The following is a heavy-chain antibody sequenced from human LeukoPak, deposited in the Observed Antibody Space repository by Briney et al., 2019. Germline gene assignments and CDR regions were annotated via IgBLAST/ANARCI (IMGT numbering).Heavy chain of an antibody. CDR2: LGDDGINT. CDR1: GFPFSTYG. J-gene: IGHJ4*02. D-gene: IGHD2-2*01. Sequence: TGGSLRLSCAASGFPFSTYGMHWVRQAPGKGLEWLAVLGDDGINTHYADSVKGRFTISRDNSQNTLYLQMISLRAEDTAVYYCAVVPAATMLRDSWGQGTLVTVSS. V-gene: IGHV3-33*01. CDR3: AVVPAATMLRDS.